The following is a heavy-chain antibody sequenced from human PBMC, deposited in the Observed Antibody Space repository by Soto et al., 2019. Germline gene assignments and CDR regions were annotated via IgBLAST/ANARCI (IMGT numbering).Heavy chain of an antibody. V-gene: IGHV3-23*01. D-gene: IGHD3-16*01. J-gene: IGHJ5*02. CDR1: GFMFSDYA. Sequence: AGGSLRLSCAASGFMFSDYAMTWARQAPGKELEWVSGLLRPGRSTYYADSVKGRFTISGDTSANTAYLQMDSLRAEDTAVYYCAKDAIANDGIWLMDSWGQGTVVTVSS. CDR3: AKDAIANDGIWLMDS. CDR2: LLRPGRST.